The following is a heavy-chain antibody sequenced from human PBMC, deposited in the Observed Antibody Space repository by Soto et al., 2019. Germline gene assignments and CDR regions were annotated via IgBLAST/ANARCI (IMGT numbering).Heavy chain of an antibody. CDR2: ISYDGSNK. Sequence: PGGSLRLSCAASGFTFSSYAMHWVRQAPGKGLEWVAVISYDGSNKYYADSVKGRFTISRDNSKNTLYLQMNSLRAEDTAVYYCARGVVPAAPFGWFDPWGQGTLVTVSS. D-gene: IGHD2-2*01. J-gene: IGHJ5*02. V-gene: IGHV3-30-3*01. CDR1: GFTFSSYA. CDR3: ARGVVPAAPFGWFDP.